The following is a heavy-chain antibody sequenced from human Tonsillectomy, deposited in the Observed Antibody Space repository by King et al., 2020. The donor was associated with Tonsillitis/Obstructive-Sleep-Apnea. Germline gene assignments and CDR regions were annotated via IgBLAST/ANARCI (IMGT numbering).Heavy chain of an antibody. CDR3: ARGPGRGWIDY. CDR1: GFTFSSYA. J-gene: IGHJ4*02. Sequence: VQLVESGGGVVQPGRSLRLSCAASGFTFSSYAMHWVRQAPGKGLEWVAVISYDGSNKYYADSVKGRFTISRDNSKNTLYLQMNSLRAEDTAVYYCARGPGRGWIDYWGLGTLVTVSS. D-gene: IGHD6-19*01. CDR2: ISYDGSNK. V-gene: IGHV3-30*01.